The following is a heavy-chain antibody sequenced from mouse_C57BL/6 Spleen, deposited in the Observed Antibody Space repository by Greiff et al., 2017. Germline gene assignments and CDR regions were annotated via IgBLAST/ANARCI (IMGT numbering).Heavy chain of an antibody. Sequence: QVQLQQPGAELVMPGASVKMSCKASGYTFTSYWIHWVKQRPGQGLEWIGEIDPSDSYTNYNQKFKGKSTLTVEKSCSTVYMELSSLTSEDSSVYYCARVLCYYCRIGSYWYFDFWGTGTTVTVSS. D-gene: IGHD1-1*01. CDR1: GYTFTSYW. J-gene: IGHJ1*03. CDR3: ARVLCYYCRIGSYWYFDF. V-gene: IGHV1-69*01. CDR2: IDPSDSYT.